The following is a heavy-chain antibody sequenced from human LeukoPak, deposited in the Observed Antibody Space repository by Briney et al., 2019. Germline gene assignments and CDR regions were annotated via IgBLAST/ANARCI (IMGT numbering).Heavy chain of an antibody. V-gene: IGHV7-4-1*02. CDR3: ARAGLRCALPLFDYYYYYGMDV. D-gene: IGHD2-21*01. CDR2: INTNTGNP. Sequence: ASVKVSCKASGYTFTSYAMNWVRQAPGQGLEWMGWINTNTGNPTYAQGFTGRFVFSLDTSVSTAYLQISSLKAEDTAVYYCARAGLRCALPLFDYYYYYGMDVWGQGTTVTVSS. CDR1: GYTFTSYA. J-gene: IGHJ6*02.